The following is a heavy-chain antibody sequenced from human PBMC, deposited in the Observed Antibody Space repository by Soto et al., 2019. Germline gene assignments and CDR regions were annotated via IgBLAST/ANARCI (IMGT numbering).Heavy chain of an antibody. D-gene: IGHD3-16*01. Sequence: QAQLVESGGGLVKPGXSXXXXXXXXXXXXXXXXMSWXRQAPGKGLEWVSSISSSGSTTYHADSVEGRLTISRDNAKNSLHLQMNSLRAEDTAVYYCARDHGGGGLTLDYWGQGTLVSVSS. J-gene: IGHJ4*02. CDR3: ARDHGGGGLTLDY. V-gene: IGHV3-11*01. CDR1: XXXXXXXX. CDR2: ISSSGSTT.